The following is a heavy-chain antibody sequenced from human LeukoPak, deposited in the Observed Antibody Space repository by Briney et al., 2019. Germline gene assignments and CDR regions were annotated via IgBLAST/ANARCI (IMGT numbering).Heavy chain of an antibody. CDR1: GFSFRDRY. D-gene: IGHD3-9*01. V-gene: IGHV3-11*04. CDR3: VRETGWLFDF. CDR2: ISPNGDNI. Sequence: GGSLRLSCAATGFSFRDRYMSWIRQAPGKGMEWVAYISPNGDNIHYADSVKSRFTISRDNAKNSLFLQLNSLRAEDTAVYYCVRETGWLFDFWGQGTLVTVSS. J-gene: IGHJ4*02.